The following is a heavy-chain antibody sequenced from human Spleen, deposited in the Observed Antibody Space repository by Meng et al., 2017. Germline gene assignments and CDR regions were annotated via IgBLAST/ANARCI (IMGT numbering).Heavy chain of an antibody. Sequence: QVQLVQSGAEVKKPGVSLKVSCKASGYTFTFYDFNWVRQATGQGLEWLGWINPNSGDTGYAQKFRGRITLTRDTSINTAYMELSSLTSEDTAIYYCARNARSTGDLDYWGQGTLVTVSS. D-gene: IGHD3-16*01. J-gene: IGHJ4*02. CDR1: GYTFTFYD. CDR3: ARNARSTGDLDY. CDR2: INPNSGDT. V-gene: IGHV1-8*01.